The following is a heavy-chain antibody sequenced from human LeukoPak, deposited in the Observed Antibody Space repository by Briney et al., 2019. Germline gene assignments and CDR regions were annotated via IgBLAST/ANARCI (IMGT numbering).Heavy chain of an antibody. Sequence: GGSLRLSCAASGFTFSSYWMSWVRQAPGTGLEWVANIKQDGSEKYYVDSVKGRFTISRDNAKNSLYLQMNSLRVEDTAVYYCARPIYYDFWSGYWVPLSPEYNWFDPWGQGTLVTVSS. CDR3: ARPIYYDFWSGYWVPLSPEYNWFDP. CDR1: GFTFSSYW. J-gene: IGHJ5*02. V-gene: IGHV3-7*01. D-gene: IGHD3-3*01. CDR2: IKQDGSEK.